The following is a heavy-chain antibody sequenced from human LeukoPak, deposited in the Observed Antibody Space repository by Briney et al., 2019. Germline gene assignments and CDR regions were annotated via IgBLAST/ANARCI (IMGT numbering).Heavy chain of an antibody. CDR1: GFTFSSYG. CDR2: ISYDGSNK. CDR3: AKVLVLRSTVTTSHLDY. D-gene: IGHD4-17*01. Sequence: PGGSLRLSCAASGFTFSSYGMHWVRQAPGKGLEWVAVISYDGSNKYYADSVKGRFTISRDNSKNTLYLQMNSLRAEDTAVYYCAKVLVLRSTVTTSHLDYWGQGTLVTVSS. J-gene: IGHJ4*02. V-gene: IGHV3-30*18.